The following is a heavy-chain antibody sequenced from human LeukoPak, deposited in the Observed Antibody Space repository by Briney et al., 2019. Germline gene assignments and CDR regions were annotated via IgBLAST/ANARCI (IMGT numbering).Heavy chain of an antibody. V-gene: IGHV1-18*01. CDR1: GYTFTSYG. CDR3: ARGPYGDPYNWFDP. Sequence: ASVKVSCKASGYTFTSYGISWVRQAPGQGLEWIGWISAYNGNTNYAQKLQGRVTMTTDTSTSTAYMELRSLRSDDTAVYYCARGPYGDPYNWFDPWGQGTLVTVSS. J-gene: IGHJ5*02. D-gene: IGHD4-17*01. CDR2: ISAYNGNT.